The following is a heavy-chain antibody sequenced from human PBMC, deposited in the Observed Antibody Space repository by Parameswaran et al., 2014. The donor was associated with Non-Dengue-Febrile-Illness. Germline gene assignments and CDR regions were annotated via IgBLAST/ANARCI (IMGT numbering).Heavy chain of an antibody. J-gene: IGHJ3*01. D-gene: IGHD2-2*01. Sequence: VRQAPGKGLEWVSSISSGSDYIYYADSVKGRLTISRDNARNALYLQMNSLRAEDTAVYYCARDAYCSTTSCIRNAFDLWGQGTMVTVSS. CDR3: ARDAYCSTTSCIRNAFDL. CDR2: ISSGSDYI. V-gene: IGHV3-21*01.